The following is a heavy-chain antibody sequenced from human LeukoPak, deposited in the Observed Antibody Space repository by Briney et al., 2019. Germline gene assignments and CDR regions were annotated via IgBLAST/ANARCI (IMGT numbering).Heavy chain of an antibody. J-gene: IGHJ4*02. D-gene: IGHD3-22*01. V-gene: IGHV4-34*01. CDR1: GGSFSGYY. CDR2: INHSGST. Sequence: ASETLSLTCAVYGGSFSGYYWSWIRQPPGKGLEWIGEINHSGSTNYNPSLKSRVTISVDTSKNQFSLKLSSVTAADTAVYYCARGVRDSSGSKTYYFDYWGQGTLVTVSS. CDR3: ARGVRDSSGSKTYYFDY.